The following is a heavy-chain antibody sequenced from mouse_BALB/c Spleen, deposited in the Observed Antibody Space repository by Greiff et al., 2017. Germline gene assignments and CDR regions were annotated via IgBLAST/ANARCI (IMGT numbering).Heavy chain of an antibody. CDR2: IYPGSGST. J-gene: IGHJ2*01. CDR3: TTDWEGGFDY. D-gene: IGHD4-1*01. Sequence: LQQPGSELVRPGASVKLSCTASGYTFTSYCMHWVKQRPGQGLEWIGNIYPGSGSTYYDEKFKSKATLNVDKSSSKTYMQLSSLTSEDSAVYYCTTDWEGGFDYWGQGTTLTVAA. V-gene: IGHV1S22*01. CDR1: GYTFTSYC.